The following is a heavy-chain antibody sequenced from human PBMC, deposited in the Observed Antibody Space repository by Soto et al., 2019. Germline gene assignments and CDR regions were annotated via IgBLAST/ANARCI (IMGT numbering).Heavy chain of an antibody. CDR3: ARGEEVLRFLEWNPGGALDM. CDR1: GITFSVAW. V-gene: IGHV3-15*01. J-gene: IGHJ3*02. Sequence: GGSLRLSCAASGITFSVAWMSWVRQAPGKGLEWVGRIKIKTDVGTTDYAAPVKGRFTVSRDNSKKTLYLQMNSLRAEDTAVYYCARGEEVLRFLEWNPGGALDMWGEGKIVTVSS. D-gene: IGHD3-3*01. CDR2: IKIKTDVGTT.